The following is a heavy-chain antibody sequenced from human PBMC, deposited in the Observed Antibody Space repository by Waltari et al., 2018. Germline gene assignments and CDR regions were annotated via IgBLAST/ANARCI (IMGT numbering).Heavy chain of an antibody. D-gene: IGHD3-3*01. CDR2: ISSSSSTI. J-gene: IGHJ4*02. CDR3: ATVHLEWLFMAY. CDR1: GFTFSSYS. V-gene: IGHV3-48*01. Sequence: EVQLVESGGGLVQPGGSLRLSCAASGFTFSSYSMNWVRQAPGKGLDGGSYISSSSSTIYYADSVKGRFTISRDNAKNSLYLQMNSLRAEDTAVYYCATVHLEWLFMAYWGQGTLVTVSS.